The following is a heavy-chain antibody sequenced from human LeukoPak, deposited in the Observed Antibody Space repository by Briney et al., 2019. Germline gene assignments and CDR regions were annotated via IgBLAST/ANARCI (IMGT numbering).Heavy chain of an antibody. Sequence: PGGSLRLSCAASGFTFSSYSMNWVRQAPGKGLEWVSAISGGGGSTYYADSVKGRFTISRDNSKNTLYLQMNSLRAEDTAVYYCARGPSGYHNTGGQGTLVTVSS. CDR2: ISGGGGST. CDR1: GFTFSSYS. CDR3: ARGPSGYHNT. D-gene: IGHD5-12*01. J-gene: IGHJ4*02. V-gene: IGHV3-23*01.